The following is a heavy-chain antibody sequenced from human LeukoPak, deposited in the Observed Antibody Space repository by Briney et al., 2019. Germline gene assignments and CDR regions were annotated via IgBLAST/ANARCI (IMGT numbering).Heavy chain of an antibody. CDR2: IGGSGGNI. V-gene: IGHV3-23*01. CDR1: GFTFSTYG. D-gene: IGHD2-21*01. J-gene: IGHJ5*02. CDR3: ARDNYSYRLDL. Sequence: GGSLRLSCTASGFTFSTYGMSWVRQAPGKGLEWVSAIGGSGGNIFYTDSVKGRFTISRDNSKNTLYLHMNSLRAEDTAIYYCARDNYSYRLDLWGQGTLVTVSS.